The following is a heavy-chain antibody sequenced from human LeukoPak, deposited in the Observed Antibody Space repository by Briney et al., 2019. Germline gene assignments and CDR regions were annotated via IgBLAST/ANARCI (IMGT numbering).Heavy chain of an antibody. CDR2: MSPNSGNT. V-gene: IGHV1-8*01. CDR3: ARETTIPPYYFDY. CDR1: GYTFTSYD. J-gene: IGHJ4*02. D-gene: IGHD3-9*01. Sequence: ASVKVSCKASGYTFTSYDITWVRQAPGQGLEWMGWMSPNSGNTGYAQKFQGRVTMTRNTSITTAYMELSSLTSEDTAVYYCARETTIPPYYFDYWGLGSRVTVSP.